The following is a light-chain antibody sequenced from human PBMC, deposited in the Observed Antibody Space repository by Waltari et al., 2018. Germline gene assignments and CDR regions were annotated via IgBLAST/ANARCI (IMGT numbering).Light chain of an antibody. CDR3: QQCYSSPYT. J-gene: IGKJ2*01. CDR1: PRVFSSYNNKNY. CDR2: WAS. Sequence: DIVMTQSPDSLAVSLGERATINCKSSPRVFSSYNNKNYLGWYQQKPGPPPKLLISWASTRESGVPDRFSGSGSGTDFTLTISSLQAEDVAVYYCQQCYSSPYTFGQGTKLEIK. V-gene: IGKV4-1*01.